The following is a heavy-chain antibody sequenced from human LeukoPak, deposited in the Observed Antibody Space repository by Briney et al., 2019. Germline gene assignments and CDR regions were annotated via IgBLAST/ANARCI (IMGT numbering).Heavy chain of an antibody. J-gene: IGHJ4*02. Sequence: GGSLRLSCAASGFTFSSYEMNWVRQAPGKGLEWVSYISSSGSTIYYADSVKGRFTISRDNAKNSLYLQMNSLRAEDTAVYYCAREARKNYDILTGYYSFIDYWGQGTLVTVSS. CDR3: AREARKNYDILTGYYSFIDY. CDR2: ISSSGSTI. CDR1: GFTFSSYE. V-gene: IGHV3-48*03. D-gene: IGHD3-9*01.